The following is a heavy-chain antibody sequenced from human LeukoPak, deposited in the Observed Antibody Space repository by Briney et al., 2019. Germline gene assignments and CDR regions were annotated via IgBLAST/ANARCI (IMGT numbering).Heavy chain of an antibody. J-gene: IGHJ5*02. Sequence: SETLSLTCTVSGGSISSYYWSWIRQPPGKGLEWIGYIYYSGSTNYNPSLKSRVTISVDTSKNQFSLKLSSVTAADTAVYYRARHGELRFYNWFDPWGQGTLVTVSS. CDR2: IYYSGST. D-gene: IGHD3-3*01. CDR1: GGSISSYY. V-gene: IGHV4-59*08. CDR3: ARHGELRFYNWFDP.